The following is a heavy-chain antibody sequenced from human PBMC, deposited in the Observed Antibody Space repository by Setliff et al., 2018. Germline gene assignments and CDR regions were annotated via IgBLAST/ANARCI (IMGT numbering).Heavy chain of an antibody. V-gene: IGHV3-73*01. J-gene: IGHJ4*02. CDR2: IRSKAFSYAT. CDR1: GFTFSSYA. D-gene: IGHD5-12*01. CDR3: IVAGNYFDY. Sequence: GGSLRLSCAGSGFTFSSYAMHWVHQASGKGLEWVGRIRSKAFSYATRYTESMKGRFTISRDDSKNTAYLQMDSLNTEDTAVYYCIVAGNYFDYWGQGTLVTVSS.